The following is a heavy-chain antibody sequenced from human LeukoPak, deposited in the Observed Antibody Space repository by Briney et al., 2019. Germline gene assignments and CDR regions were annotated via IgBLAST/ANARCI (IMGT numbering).Heavy chain of an antibody. CDR3: ARGHVLASCSGGSCYSGHDY. CDR1: GYTFSNYD. J-gene: IGHJ4*02. CDR2: MNPNSGNT. V-gene: IGHV1-8*01. D-gene: IGHD2-15*01. Sequence: ASVKVSCKASGYTFSNYDTNWVRQAAGQGLEWMGWMNPNSGNTGYAQKFQGRVTMTRNTSISTAYMELSSLRSEDTAVYYCARGHVLASCSGGSCYSGHDYWGQGTLVTVSS.